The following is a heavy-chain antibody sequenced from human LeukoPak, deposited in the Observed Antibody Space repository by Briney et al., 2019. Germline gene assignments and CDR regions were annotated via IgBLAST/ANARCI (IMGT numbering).Heavy chain of an antibody. J-gene: IGHJ3*02. Sequence: PSETLSLTCAVYGGSFSGYYWSWIRQPPGKGLEWIGEINHSGSTNYNPSLKSRVTISVDTSKNQFSLKLSSVTAADTAVYYCAREDIVVVPAAIAAFDIWGQGTMVAVSS. V-gene: IGHV4-34*01. D-gene: IGHD2-2*01. CDR1: GGSFSGYY. CDR2: INHSGST. CDR3: AREDIVVVPAAIAAFDI.